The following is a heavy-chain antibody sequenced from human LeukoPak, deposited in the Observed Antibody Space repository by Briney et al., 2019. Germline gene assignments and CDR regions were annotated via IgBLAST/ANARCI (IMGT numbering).Heavy chain of an antibody. Sequence: SETLSLTCTVPGGSISSYYWSWIRQPPGKGLEWIGYIYYSGSTNYNPSLKSRVTISVDTSKNQFSLKLSSVTAADTAVYYRARGVTSTYYFDYWGQGTLVTVSS. J-gene: IGHJ4*02. CDR3: ARGVTSTYYFDY. CDR2: IYYSGST. D-gene: IGHD5-18*01. V-gene: IGHV4-59*08. CDR1: GGSISSYY.